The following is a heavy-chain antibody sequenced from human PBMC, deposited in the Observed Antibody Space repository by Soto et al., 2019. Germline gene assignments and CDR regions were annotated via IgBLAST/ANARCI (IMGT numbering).Heavy chain of an antibody. Sequence: SETLSLTCTVSGVSISSTGYYWSWVRQHPGKGLEWIGFLFYSGSTSYNPSLKSRVIMSLDTSKNQFSLSLTSVTAADTAVYYCARSFDFWSGYGPFDHWGQGTLVTVSS. J-gene: IGHJ4*02. CDR1: GVSISSTGYY. V-gene: IGHV4-31*03. D-gene: IGHD3-3*01. CDR2: LFYSGST. CDR3: ARSFDFWSGYGPFDH.